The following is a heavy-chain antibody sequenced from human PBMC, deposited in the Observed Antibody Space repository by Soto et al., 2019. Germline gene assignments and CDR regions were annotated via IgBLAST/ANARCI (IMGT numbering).Heavy chain of an antibody. J-gene: IGHJ1*01. CDR3: AREEKCSDGICYSEYFQR. CDR2: VNPSGGST. D-gene: IGHD2-15*01. CDR1: GYIFTAYS. V-gene: IGHV1-46*01. Sequence: QVQLVQSGAEVKKPGASVKVSCKASGYIFTAYSMHWVRQAPGQGLEWMGVVNPSGGSTNYAQKFQGRITMTRDTSTCTVYMDLSSLTSEDTDVYYCAREEKCSDGICYSEYFQRWGQGTLVTVSS.